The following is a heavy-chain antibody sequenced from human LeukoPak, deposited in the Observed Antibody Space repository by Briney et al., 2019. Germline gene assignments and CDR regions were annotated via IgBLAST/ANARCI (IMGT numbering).Heavy chain of an antibody. J-gene: IGHJ4*02. D-gene: IGHD3-10*01. CDR3: AGLYYYGSGSSFDY. CDR1: GGSISSYY. CDR2: IYTSGST. Sequence: SETLSLTCTVSGGSISSYYWSWIRQRAGKGLEWIGRIYTSGSTNYNPSLKSRVTMSVDTSKNQFSLKLSSVTAADTAVYYCAGLYYYGSGSSFDYWGQGTLVTVSS. V-gene: IGHV4-4*07.